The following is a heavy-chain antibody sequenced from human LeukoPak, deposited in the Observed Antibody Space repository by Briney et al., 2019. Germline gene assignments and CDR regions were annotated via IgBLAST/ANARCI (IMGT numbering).Heavy chain of an antibody. Sequence: SVKVSCKASGGTFSSYAISWVRQAPGQGLEWMGGIIPIFGTANYAQKFQGRVTITADKSTSTAYMELSSLRSEDTAVYYCARDPGGYGYRADYYMDVWGKGTTVTISS. D-gene: IGHD5-18*01. V-gene: IGHV1-69*06. CDR3: ARDPGGYGYRADYYMDV. J-gene: IGHJ6*03. CDR2: IIPIFGTA. CDR1: GGTFSSYA.